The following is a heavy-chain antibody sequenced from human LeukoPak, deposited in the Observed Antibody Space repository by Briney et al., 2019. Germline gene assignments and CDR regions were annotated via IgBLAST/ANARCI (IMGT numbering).Heavy chain of an antibody. CDR2: INPNSGGT. CDR1: GYTFTGYY. V-gene: IGHV1-2*02. CDR3: AGVWRGDYGGNSNDAFDI. J-gene: IGHJ3*02. Sequence: GASVKVSCKASGYTFTGYYMHWVRQAPGQGLEWMGWINPNSGGTNYAQKFQGRVTMTRDTSISTAYMELSRLRSDDTAVYYCAGVWRGDYGGNSNDAFDIWGQGTMVTVSS. D-gene: IGHD4-23*01.